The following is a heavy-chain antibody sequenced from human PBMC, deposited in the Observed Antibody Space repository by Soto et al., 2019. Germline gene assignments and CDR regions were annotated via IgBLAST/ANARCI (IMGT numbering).Heavy chain of an antibody. J-gene: IGHJ5*02. D-gene: IGHD2-15*01. CDR3: ARDTHSAGGWFDT. CDR1: GGTSRSLS. Sequence: QVQLVQSGAEVKKPGSSVKVSCKASGGTSRSLSITWVRQAPGQGLEWMGGITPLFGTPNYPQKFQGRLTITADKSTGTAYLELSSLRSEYTAVYYCARDTHSAGGWFDTWGRGTLVTVYS. CDR2: ITPLFGTP. V-gene: IGHV1-69*06.